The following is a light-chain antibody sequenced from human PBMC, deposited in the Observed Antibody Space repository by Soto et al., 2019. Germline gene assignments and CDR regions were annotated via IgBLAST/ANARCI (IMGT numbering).Light chain of an antibody. J-gene: IGLJ2*01. V-gene: IGLV2-14*01. CDR1: SSDVGGYNY. Sequence: QSVLTQPASVSGSPGQSITISCTGTSSDVGGYNYVSWYQQHPGKAPKLMIYDVSNRPSGVSNRFSGSKSGNPASLTISGLQAEEEADYYCSSYTSSCSLHLVFGGGTKVTVL. CDR3: SSYTSSCSLHLV. CDR2: DVS.